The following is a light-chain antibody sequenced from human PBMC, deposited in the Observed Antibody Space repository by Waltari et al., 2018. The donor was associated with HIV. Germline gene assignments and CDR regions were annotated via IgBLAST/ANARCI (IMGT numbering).Light chain of an antibody. Sequence: QSVLTQPPSVSGAPGQRVTISCSGSTSNVGTIYLLPWYPPLPGMAPKLLISGDSNRPSGVPDRFSASKSGTSGSLTITGLQPEDEADYYCQTFDITLGGFYVFGTGTKVTVL. V-gene: IGLV1-40*01. CDR1: TSNVGTIYL. CDR2: GDS. CDR3: QTFDITLGGFYV. J-gene: IGLJ1*01.